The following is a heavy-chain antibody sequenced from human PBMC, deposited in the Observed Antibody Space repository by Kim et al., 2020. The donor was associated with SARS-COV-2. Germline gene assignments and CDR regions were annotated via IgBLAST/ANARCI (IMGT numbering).Heavy chain of an antibody. V-gene: IGHV3-23*01. D-gene: IGHD6-19*01. J-gene: IGHJ4*02. CDR3: AKGAGPPFFFAY. Sequence: YYADSVKGRVTISRDNSKNTLYLQMNNLIAVYAAVYYCAKGAGPPFFFAYWGQGTLVTVSS.